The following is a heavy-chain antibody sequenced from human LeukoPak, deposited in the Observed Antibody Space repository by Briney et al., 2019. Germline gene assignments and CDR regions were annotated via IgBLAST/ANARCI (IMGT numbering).Heavy chain of an antibody. CDR3: VKRSGLYFDY. D-gene: IGHD1-26*01. Sequence: GGSLRLSCSASGFTFSTYAIHWVRQAPGKGLGYVSGISSNGGNTYNADSVKGRFTISRDNSKNTVNLQMSSLRAEDTAVYYCVKRSGLYFDYWGQGILVTVSS. CDR2: ISSNGGNT. CDR1: GFTFSTYA. V-gene: IGHV3-64D*09. J-gene: IGHJ4*02.